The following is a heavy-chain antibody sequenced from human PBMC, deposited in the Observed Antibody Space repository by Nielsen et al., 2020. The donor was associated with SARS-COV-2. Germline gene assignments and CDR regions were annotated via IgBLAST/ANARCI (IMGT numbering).Heavy chain of an antibody. J-gene: IGHJ6*02. CDR2: INHSGST. CDR3: ARGHGGLSHFFYYYYYGMDV. Sequence: GSLRLSCAVYGGSFSGYYWSWIRQPPGKGLEWIGEINHSGSTNYNPSLKSRVTISVDTSKNQFSLKLSSVTAADTAVYYCARGHGGLSHFFYYYYYGMDVWGQGTTVTVSS. V-gene: IGHV4-34*01. D-gene: IGHD2-15*01. CDR1: GGSFSGYY.